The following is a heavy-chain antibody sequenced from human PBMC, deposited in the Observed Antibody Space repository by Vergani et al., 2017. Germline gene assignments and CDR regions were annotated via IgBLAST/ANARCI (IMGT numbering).Heavy chain of an antibody. J-gene: IGHJ6*02. CDR1: GGSISSYY. D-gene: IGHD5-18*01. CDR2: IYYSGST. V-gene: IGHV4-59*01. Sequence: QVQLQESGPGLVKPSETLSLTCTVSGGSISSYYWSWIRQPPGKGLEWIGYIYYSGSTNYNPSLKSRVTGSVDTSKNQFSLKLSSVTAADTAVYYWARDSYVDTYYYDGMDVWGQGTTVTGSS. CDR3: ARDSYVDTYYYDGMDV.